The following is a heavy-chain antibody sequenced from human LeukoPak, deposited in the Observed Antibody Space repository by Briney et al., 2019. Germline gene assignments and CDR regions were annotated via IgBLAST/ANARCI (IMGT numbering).Heavy chain of an antibody. V-gene: IGHV3-23*01. CDR3: ANGPTKDGFHYYFDF. D-gene: IGHD5-24*01. J-gene: IGHJ4*02. Sequence: GSLRLSCAASGFTFSSYGMSWVRQAPGKGLEWVSAISGSGGSTYYADSVKGRFTISRDNSKNTLYLQMNSLRAEDTAIYYCANGPTKDGFHYYFDFWGQGTLVTVSS. CDR1: GFTFSSYG. CDR2: ISGSGGST.